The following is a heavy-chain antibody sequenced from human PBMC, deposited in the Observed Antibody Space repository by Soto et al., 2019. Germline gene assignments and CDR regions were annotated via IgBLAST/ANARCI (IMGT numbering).Heavy chain of an antibody. Sequence: EVQLLESGGGLVQPGGSLRLSCAASGFTFSSYAMSWVRQAPVKGLEWVSAISGSGGSTYYADSVKGRFTISRDNSKNTLYLQMNSLRAEDTAVYYCAKYSDYGDYEDYWGQGTLVTVSS. V-gene: IGHV3-23*01. CDR3: AKYSDYGDYEDY. D-gene: IGHD4-17*01. CDR2: ISGSGGST. J-gene: IGHJ4*02. CDR1: GFTFSSYA.